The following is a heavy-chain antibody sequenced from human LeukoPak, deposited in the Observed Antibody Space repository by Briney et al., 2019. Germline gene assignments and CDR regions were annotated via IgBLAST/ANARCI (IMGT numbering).Heavy chain of an antibody. J-gene: IGHJ6*03. CDR2: IIPIFGTA. CDR3: ARNSDYSKLNYYYYMDV. Sequence: GSSVRVSCKASGGTFSSYAISWVRQAPGQGLEWMGGIIPIFGTANYAQKFQGRVTITTDESTSTAYMELSSLRSEDTAVYYCARNSDYSKLNYYYYMDVWGKGTTVTVSS. CDR1: GGTFSSYA. V-gene: IGHV1-69*05. D-gene: IGHD4-11*01.